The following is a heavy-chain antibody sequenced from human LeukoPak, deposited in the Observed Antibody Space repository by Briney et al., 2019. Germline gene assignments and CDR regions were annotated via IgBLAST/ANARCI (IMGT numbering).Heavy chain of an antibody. CDR2: IYSGGST. V-gene: IGHV3-53*01. CDR3: ASSSSWSIYYYYYYMDV. Sequence: GGSLRLSCAASGFTFSSYSMNWVRQAPGKGLEWVSVIYSGGSTYYADSVKGRFTISRDNSKNTLYLQMNSLRAEDTAVYYCASSSSWSIYYYYYYMDVWGKGTTVTVSS. CDR1: GFTFSSYS. J-gene: IGHJ6*03. D-gene: IGHD6-13*01.